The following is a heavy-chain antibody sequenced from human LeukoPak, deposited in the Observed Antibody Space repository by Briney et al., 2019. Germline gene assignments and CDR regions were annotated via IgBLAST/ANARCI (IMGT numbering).Heavy chain of an antibody. CDR3: ARDAPRLRYFDWLSDSYYYSPMDV. J-gene: IGHJ6*03. V-gene: IGHV1-18*01. CDR1: GYTFTIDG. CDR2: ISAYNGNP. D-gene: IGHD3-9*01. Sequence: AAVKVSSEPSGYTFTIDGINCVRQAPGQGLGWRGWISAYNGNPNYTQKLQGRVTMTTDTSTSTAYMELRSLRSDATAVYYCARDAPRLRYFDWLSDSYYYSPMDVTGKGTTVTVSS.